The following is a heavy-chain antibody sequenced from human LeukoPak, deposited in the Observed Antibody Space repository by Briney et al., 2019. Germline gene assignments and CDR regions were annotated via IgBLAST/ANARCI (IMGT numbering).Heavy chain of an antibody. J-gene: IGHJ3*02. CDR2: ISGSGGST. Sequence: GGSLRLSCVASGFTFNTYTMNGVRQAPGKGLEWVSAISGSGGSTYYADSVKGRFTISRDNSKHTLYLQMNSLRSEDTAVYYCAKDDRGYSGYDPLDAFDIWGQGTMVTVSS. CDR3: AKDDRGYSGYDPLDAFDI. D-gene: IGHD5-12*01. V-gene: IGHV3-23*01. CDR1: GFTFNTYT.